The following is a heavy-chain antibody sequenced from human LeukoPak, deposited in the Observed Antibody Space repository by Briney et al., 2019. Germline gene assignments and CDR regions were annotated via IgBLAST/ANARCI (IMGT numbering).Heavy chain of an antibody. Sequence: PGGSLRLSCAASGFTFSSYGMHWVRQAPGKGLEWVSSITSSSSYIYYADSVKGRFTISRDNAKNSLYLQMNSLRAEDTAVYYCARHVVAVGFDYWGQGTLVTVSS. CDR3: ARHVVAVGFDY. D-gene: IGHD3-22*01. CDR2: ITSSSSYI. J-gene: IGHJ4*02. V-gene: IGHV3-21*01. CDR1: GFTFSSYG.